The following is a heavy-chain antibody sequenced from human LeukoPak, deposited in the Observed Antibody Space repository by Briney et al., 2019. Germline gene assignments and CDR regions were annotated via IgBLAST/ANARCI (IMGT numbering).Heavy chain of an antibody. V-gene: IGHV4-30-4*01. CDR3: ARDGDDGMDV. CDR1: GGSISSGDYY. CDR2: IYYSGST. D-gene: IGHD5-24*01. J-gene: IGHJ6*02. Sequence: SEALSLTCTVSGGSISSGDYYWSWIRQPPGKGLEWIGYIYYSGSTYYNPSLKSRVTISVDTSKNQFSLKLSSVTAADTAVYYCARDGDDGMDVWGQGTTVTVSS.